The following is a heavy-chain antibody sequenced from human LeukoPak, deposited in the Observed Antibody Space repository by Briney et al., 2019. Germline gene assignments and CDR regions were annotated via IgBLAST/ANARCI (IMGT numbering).Heavy chain of an antibody. V-gene: IGHV3-23*01. D-gene: IGHD1-26*01. CDR2: ISGSGGST. CDR3: ARDPGGSFDY. Sequence: PGGSLRLSCAASGFTFSSYAMSWVRQAPGKGLEWVSAISGSGGSTYYADSVKGRFTISRDNSKNTLHLQMNSLRVEDTAIYYCARDPGGSFDYWGQGTLVIVSS. J-gene: IGHJ4*02. CDR1: GFTFSSYA.